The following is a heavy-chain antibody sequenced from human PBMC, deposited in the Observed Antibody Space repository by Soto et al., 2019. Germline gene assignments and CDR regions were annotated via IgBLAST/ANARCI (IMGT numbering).Heavy chain of an antibody. CDR2: ISGSGGST. V-gene: IGHV3-23*01. Sequence: LRLSCAASGFTFSSYAMSWVRQAPGKGLEWVSAISGSGGSTYYADSVKGRFTISRDNSKNTLYLQMNSLRAEDTAVYYCAKDQRVAGYYFDYWGQGTLVTVSS. J-gene: IGHJ4*02. CDR3: AKDQRVAGYYFDY. CDR1: GFTFSSYA. D-gene: IGHD6-19*01.